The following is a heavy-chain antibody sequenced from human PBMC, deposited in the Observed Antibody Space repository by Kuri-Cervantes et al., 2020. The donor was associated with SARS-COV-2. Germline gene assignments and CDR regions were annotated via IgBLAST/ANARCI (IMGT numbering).Heavy chain of an antibody. Sequence: GGSLRLSCAASGFTFSSYAMHWVRQAPGKGLEWVAVISYDGSNKYYADSVKGRFTISRDNSKNTLYLQMNSLRAEDTAVYYCAREQLGVAFDIWGQGTMVTVSS. CDR1: GFTFSSYA. D-gene: IGHD7-27*01. J-gene: IGHJ3*02. CDR2: ISYDGSNK. V-gene: IGHV3-30-3*01. CDR3: AREQLGVAFDI.